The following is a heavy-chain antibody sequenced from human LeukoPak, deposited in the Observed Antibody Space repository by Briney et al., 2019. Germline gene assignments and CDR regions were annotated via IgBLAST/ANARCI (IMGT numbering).Heavy chain of an antibody. J-gene: IGHJ4*02. CDR1: GGSLSSHY. V-gene: IGHV4-59*11. D-gene: IGHD2-2*01. CDR3: ARFSSGCSTSSCYLTY. CDR2: IHDTGST. Sequence: PSETLSLTCSVSGGSLSSHYWSWIWQPPGKGLELIGHIHDTGSTFYNPSLRGRVSISLDTSNNQFSLKLTSMTAADTAVYYCARFSSGCSTSSCYLTYWGQGTLVTVSS.